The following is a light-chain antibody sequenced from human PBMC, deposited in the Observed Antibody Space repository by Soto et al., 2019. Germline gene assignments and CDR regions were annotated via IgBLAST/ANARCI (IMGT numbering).Light chain of an antibody. CDR2: GNN. V-gene: IGLV1-40*01. Sequence: QSVLTQPPSVSGPPGQRVTISCTGSSSNIGAGYDVHWYQQLPGTAPKLLIYGNNNRPSGVPDRFSGSKSAISASLVITGLQADDEADYYCQSYDNSLTEWVFGGGTKVTVL. J-gene: IGLJ3*02. CDR1: SSNIGAGYD. CDR3: QSYDNSLTEWV.